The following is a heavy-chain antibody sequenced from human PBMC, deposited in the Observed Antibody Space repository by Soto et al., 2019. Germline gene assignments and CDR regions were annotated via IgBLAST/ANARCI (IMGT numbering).Heavy chain of an antibody. V-gene: IGHV3-33*01. CDR2: IWYDGSNK. CDR1: GFTFSSYG. CDR3: ARFKRAGDYYYYGMDV. J-gene: IGHJ6*02. Sequence: QVQLVESGGGVVQPGRSLRLSCAASGFTFSSYGMHWVRQAPGKGLEWVAVIWYDGSNKYYADSVKGRFTISRDNSKNTLYLQMNSLRAEDTAVYYCARFKRAGDYYYYGMDVWGQGTTATVSS.